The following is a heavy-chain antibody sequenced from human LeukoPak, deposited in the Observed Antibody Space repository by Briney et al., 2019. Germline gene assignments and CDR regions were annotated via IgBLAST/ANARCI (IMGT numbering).Heavy chain of an antibody. Sequence: GGSLRLSCAASGFTFSSYSMNWVRQAPGEGLGWVSYISSSSSTIYYADSVKGRFTISRDNAKNSLYLQMDSLRAEDTAVYYCAKSVKYDSGAFDIWGQGTMVTVSS. J-gene: IGHJ3*02. CDR2: ISSSSSTI. D-gene: IGHD3-22*01. CDR1: GFTFSSYS. V-gene: IGHV3-48*04. CDR3: AKSVKYDSGAFDI.